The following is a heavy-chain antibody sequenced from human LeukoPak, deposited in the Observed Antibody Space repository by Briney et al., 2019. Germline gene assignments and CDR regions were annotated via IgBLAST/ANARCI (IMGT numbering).Heavy chain of an antibody. CDR3: ARDHGTDGTTFTLNFDC. Sequence: ASVKVSCKTSGYTFTSYYIHWVRQAPGQGLEWMGWINPNSGATNYAQKFQGGVTMTTDTPISTVYMELTGLTSDDTAIYYCARDHGTDGTTFTLNFDCWGQGTRVTVSS. CDR2: INPNSGAT. J-gene: IGHJ4*02. D-gene: IGHD1-1*01. CDR1: GYTFTSYY. V-gene: IGHV1-2*02.